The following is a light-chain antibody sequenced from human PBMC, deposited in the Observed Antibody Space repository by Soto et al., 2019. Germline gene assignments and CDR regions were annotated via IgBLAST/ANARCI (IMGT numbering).Light chain of an antibody. CDR2: GAS. J-gene: IGKJ2*01. CDR1: QSASSSY. V-gene: IGKV3-20*01. CDR3: QQSYSTPT. Sequence: EIVLTQSPGTLSLSPGERATLSCRASQSASSSYLAWYQQKPGQAPRLLIYGASSRATGIPDRFSGSGSGTVFTLTISSLQPEDFATYYCQQSYSTPTFGQGTKLEIK.